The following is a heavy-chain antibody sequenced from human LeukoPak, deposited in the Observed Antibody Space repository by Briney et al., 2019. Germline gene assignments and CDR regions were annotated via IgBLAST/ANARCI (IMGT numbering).Heavy chain of an antibody. CDR2: IKQDGSEK. CDR1: GFTFSSYA. Sequence: GGSLRLSCAASGFTFSSYAMSWVRQAPGKGLEWVANIKQDGSEKYYVDSLKGRFTISRDNAKNSLYLQMNSLRAEDTAVYYCARDRATLRVWGQGTTVIVSS. V-gene: IGHV3-7*01. J-gene: IGHJ6*02. CDR3: ARDRATLRV.